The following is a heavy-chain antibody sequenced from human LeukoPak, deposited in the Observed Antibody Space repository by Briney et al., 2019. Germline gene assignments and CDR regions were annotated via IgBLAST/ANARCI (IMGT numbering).Heavy chain of an antibody. Sequence: PGGSLRLSCVASGFTFSSYAMHWVRQAPGKGLEWVAVFSYDGSNNYYADSVKGRFTISRDNAKNSLYLQMNSLRAEDTAVYYCARDRIVYDFWSGYYLGAFDIWGQGTMVTVSS. CDR3: ARDRIVYDFWSGYYLGAFDI. CDR2: FSYDGSNN. V-gene: IGHV3-30-3*01. D-gene: IGHD3-3*01. CDR1: GFTFSSYA. J-gene: IGHJ3*02.